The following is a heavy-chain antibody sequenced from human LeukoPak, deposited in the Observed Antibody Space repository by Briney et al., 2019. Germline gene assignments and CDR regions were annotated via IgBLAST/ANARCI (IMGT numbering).Heavy chain of an antibody. CDR1: GYSISSGYY. D-gene: IGHD6-13*01. CDR3: ARGRGSSSWFDY. CDR2: IYHSGST. Sequence: SETLSLTCTVSGYSISSGYYWGWIRQPPGKGLEWIGSIYHSGSTYYNPSLKSRVTISVDTSKNQFSLKLSSVTAADTAVYYCARGRGSSSWFDYWGQGTLVTVSS. V-gene: IGHV4-38-2*02. J-gene: IGHJ4*02.